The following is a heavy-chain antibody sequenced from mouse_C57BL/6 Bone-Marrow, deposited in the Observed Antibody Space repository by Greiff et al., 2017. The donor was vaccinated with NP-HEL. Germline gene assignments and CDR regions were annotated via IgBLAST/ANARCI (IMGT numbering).Heavy chain of an antibody. CDR2: IYPRSGNT. J-gene: IGHJ4*01. CDR1: GYTFTSYG. V-gene: IGHV1-81*01. CDR3: ASERFPAMDY. Sequence: VKLMESGAELARPGASVKLSCKASGYTFTSYGISWVKQRTGQGLEWIGEIYPRSGNTYYNEKFKGKATLTADKSSSTAYMELRSLTSEDSAVYFCASERFPAMDYWGQGTSVTVSS.